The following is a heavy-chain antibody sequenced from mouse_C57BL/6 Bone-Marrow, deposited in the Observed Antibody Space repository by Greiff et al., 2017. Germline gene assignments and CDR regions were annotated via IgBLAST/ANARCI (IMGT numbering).Heavy chain of an antibody. CDR3: ARPYYSNYWYFDV. V-gene: IGHV1-55*01. J-gene: IGHJ1*03. CDR1: GYTFTSYW. D-gene: IGHD2-5*01. CDR2: IYPGSGST. Sequence: QVQLQQSGAELVKPGASVKMSCKASGYTFTSYWITWVKQRPGQGLEWIGDIYPGSGSTNYNEKFKSKATLTVDTSSSTAYMQLSSQTSEDSAVYYCARPYYSNYWYFDVWGTGTTVTVSS.